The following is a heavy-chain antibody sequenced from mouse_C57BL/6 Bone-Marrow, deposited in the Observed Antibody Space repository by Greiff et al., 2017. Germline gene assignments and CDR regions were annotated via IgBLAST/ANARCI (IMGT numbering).Heavy chain of an antibody. V-gene: IGHV1-39*01. CDR2: INPNYGTT. D-gene: IGHD2-4*01. CDR3: ARGYDYDYAMDY. CDR1: GYSFTDYN. J-gene: IGHJ4*01. Sequence: VQLKQSGPELVKPGASVKISCKASGYSFTDYNMNWVKQSNGKSLEWIGVINPNYGTTSYNQKFKGKATVTVDQSSSTAYMQLNSLTSADSAVYYCARGYDYDYAMDYWGQGTSVTVSS.